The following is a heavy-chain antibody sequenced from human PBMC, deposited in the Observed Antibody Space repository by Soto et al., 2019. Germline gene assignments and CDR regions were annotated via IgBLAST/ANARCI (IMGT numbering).Heavy chain of an antibody. CDR2: VFYNGST. Sequence: QEQLQESGPGLVKPSETLSLTCTVSGGSISGYSWTWIRQPPGKGLECIGYVFYNGSTSSSPSLNSRVTIAEDTSKSQCSLRLSSVTAADTAVYSCARLRGYCGGGNCHELQFDTWGQGLLVTVSS. V-gene: IGHV4-59*08. D-gene: IGHD2-15*01. CDR3: ARLRGYCGGGNCHELQFDT. J-gene: IGHJ5*02. CDR1: GGSISGYS.